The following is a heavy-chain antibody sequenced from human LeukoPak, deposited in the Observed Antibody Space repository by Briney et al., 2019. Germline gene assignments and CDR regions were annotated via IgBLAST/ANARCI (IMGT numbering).Heavy chain of an antibody. D-gene: IGHD3-22*01. J-gene: IGHJ4*02. V-gene: IGHV5-51*01. CDR1: GYSFTSYW. CDR2: IYPGDSDT. Sequence: GESLKISCKGSGYSFTSYWIGWVRQMPGKGLEWMGIIYPGDSDTRYSPSFQGQVTISVAKSISTAYLQWSSLKASDTAMYYCLAYYYDSSGSHFDYWGQGTLVTVSS. CDR3: LAYYYDSSGSHFDY.